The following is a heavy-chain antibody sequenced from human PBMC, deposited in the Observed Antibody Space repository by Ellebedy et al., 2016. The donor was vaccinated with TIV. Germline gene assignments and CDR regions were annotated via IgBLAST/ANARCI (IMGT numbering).Heavy chain of an antibody. CDR3: ARWFGELLYVRWFDP. V-gene: IGHV4-39*01. Sequence: SETLSLTCTVSGGSITRSSYHWGWIRQPPGKGLEWIGSIYYSGSTDYNPSLKSRVTISADTSKNQFSLRLSSVTAADTAVYYCARWFGELLYVRWFDPWGQGTLVTVSS. CDR2: IYYSGST. CDR1: GGSITRSSYH. D-gene: IGHD3-10*01. J-gene: IGHJ5*02.